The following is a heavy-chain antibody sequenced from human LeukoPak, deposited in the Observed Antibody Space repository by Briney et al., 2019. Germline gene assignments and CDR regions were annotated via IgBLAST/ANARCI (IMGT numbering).Heavy chain of an antibody. J-gene: IGHJ5*02. CDR1: GFTFSDYY. V-gene: IGHV3-11*06. Sequence: GGSLRLSCAASGFTFSDYYVRWIRQAPGKGLEWVSYISSSNSYTNYADSVKGRFTISRDNAKNSLYLQMNSLRAEDTAVYYCASGDRASGWSKAIVVVPAVHNWFDPWGQGTLVTVSS. CDR3: ASGDRASGWSKAIVVVPAVHNWFDP. D-gene: IGHD2-2*01. CDR2: ISSSNSYT.